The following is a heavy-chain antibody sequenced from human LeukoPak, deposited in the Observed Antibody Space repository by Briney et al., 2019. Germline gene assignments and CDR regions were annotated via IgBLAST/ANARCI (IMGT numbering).Heavy chain of an antibody. D-gene: IGHD5-18*01. V-gene: IGHV1-2*02. CDR1: GYAFTGYF. CDR3: ARGRGYNYGHEGSVDY. CDR2: INHNNGNT. J-gene: IGHJ4*02. Sequence: ASVKVSCKASGYAFTGYFLHWLRQAPGQGLEWMGWINHNNGNTNYAQNFQGRVTMTRDTSISTAYMELSSLRSDDTAVYYCARGRGYNYGHEGSVDYWGQGALVTVSS.